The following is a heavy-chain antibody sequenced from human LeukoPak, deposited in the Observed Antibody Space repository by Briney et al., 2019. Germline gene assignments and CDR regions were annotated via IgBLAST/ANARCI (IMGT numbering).Heavy chain of an antibody. V-gene: IGHV4-38-2*02. Sequence: SETLSLTCTLSGYSISSAYYWGWIRQPPGKGLEWIGSIYHSGSTYYNPSLKSRVAISVDTSKNQFSLRLSSVTAADTAMYYCARAITLFGVVHYYYMDVWGKGITVTVSS. J-gene: IGHJ6*03. CDR3: ARAITLFGVVHYYYMDV. CDR2: IYHSGST. D-gene: IGHD3-3*01. CDR1: GYSISSAYY.